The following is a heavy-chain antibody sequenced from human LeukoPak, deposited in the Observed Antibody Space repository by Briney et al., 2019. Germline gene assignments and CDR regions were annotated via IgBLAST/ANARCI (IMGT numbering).Heavy chain of an antibody. CDR1: GFTFSSYW. CDR2: INSGASST. J-gene: IGHJ3*02. D-gene: IGHD6-6*01. CDR3: ASYRYGSSFAFDI. V-gene: IGHV3-74*01. Sequence: GGSLRLSCAASGFTFSSYWMHWVRQPPGKGLVWVSRINSGASSTYYADSVKGRFSISRDNTKNTLYLQMNSLRAEDTAVYYCASYRYGSSFAFDIWGQGTMVTVSS.